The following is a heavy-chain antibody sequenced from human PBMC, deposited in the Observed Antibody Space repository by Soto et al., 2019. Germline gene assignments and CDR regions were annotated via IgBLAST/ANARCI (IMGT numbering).Heavy chain of an antibody. V-gene: IGHV4-59*01. Sequence: SETHSHTSTFSGGNISSYYWSWIRQPTGKGLEWIGYIYYSGSTNYNPSLKSRVTISVDTSKNQFSLKLSSVTAADTAVYYCARVSGYSSGWTTYYYYGMDVWGQGTTVTVSS. CDR2: IYYSGST. D-gene: IGHD6-19*01. CDR1: GGNISSYY. J-gene: IGHJ6*02. CDR3: ARVSGYSSGWTTYYYYGMDV.